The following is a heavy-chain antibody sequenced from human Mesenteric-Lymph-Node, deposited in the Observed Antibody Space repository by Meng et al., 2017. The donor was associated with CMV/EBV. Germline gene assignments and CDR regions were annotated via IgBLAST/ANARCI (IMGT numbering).Heavy chain of an antibody. D-gene: IGHD4-23*01. V-gene: IGHV4-34*01. CDR2: INHSGST. CDR1: GGSLSGYY. CDR3: ARHQRWLKSEGGFNY. J-gene: IGHJ4*02. Sequence: QGQLQQWGAGLLKPSETLSLTCDVYGGSLSGYYWSWIRQPPGKGPEWIGEINHSGSTNYNPSLKSRVTISVDTSKNQFSLKLSSVTAADTAVYYCARHQRWLKSEGGFNYWGQGTLVTVSS.